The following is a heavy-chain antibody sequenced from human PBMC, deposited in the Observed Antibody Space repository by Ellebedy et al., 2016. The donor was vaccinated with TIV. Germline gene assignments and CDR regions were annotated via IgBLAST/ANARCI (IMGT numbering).Heavy chain of an antibody. CDR2: IYYSGST. Sequence: SETLSLXXTVSGGSISSYYWSWIRQPPGKGLEWIGYIYYSGSTNYNPSLKSRVTISVDTSKNQFSLKLSSVTAADTAVYYCARVGRSGNWFDPWGQGTLVTVSS. J-gene: IGHJ5*02. CDR1: GGSISSYY. CDR3: ARVGRSGNWFDP. V-gene: IGHV4-59*01. D-gene: IGHD3-3*01.